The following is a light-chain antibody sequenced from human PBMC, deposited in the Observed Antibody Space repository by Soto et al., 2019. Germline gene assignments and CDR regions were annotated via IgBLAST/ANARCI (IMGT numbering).Light chain of an antibody. CDR2: GAS. CDR1: QSVSSD. V-gene: IGKV3-20*01. Sequence: EIVMTQSPATLSVSPGERATLSCRASQSVSSDLAWYQQRPGQAPRLLIYGASIRATGIPDRFSGSGSGTDFTLTISRLEPEDFAVYFCQQHGSSPWTFGQGTKVDI. CDR3: QQHGSSPWT. J-gene: IGKJ1*01.